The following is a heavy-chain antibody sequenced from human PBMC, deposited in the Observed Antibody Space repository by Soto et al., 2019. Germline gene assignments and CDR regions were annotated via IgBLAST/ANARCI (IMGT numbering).Heavy chain of an antibody. Sequence: ASVKVSCKASGYTFTSYYMHWVRQAPGQGLEWMGIINPSGGSTSYAQKFQGRVTMTRDTSTSTVYMELSSLRAEDTAVYYCAKDPSIVVVPAAPWGQGTLVTVSS. CDR2: INPSGGST. D-gene: IGHD2-2*01. CDR3: AKDPSIVVVPAAP. J-gene: IGHJ5*02. CDR1: GYTFTSYY. V-gene: IGHV1-46*01.